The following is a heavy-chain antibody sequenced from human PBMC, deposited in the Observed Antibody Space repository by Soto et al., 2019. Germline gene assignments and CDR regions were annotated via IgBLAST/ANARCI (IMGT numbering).Heavy chain of an antibody. CDR2: ISAYNGNT. V-gene: IGHV1-18*01. J-gene: IGHJ4*02. Sequence: QVQLVQSGAEVKKPGASVKVSCKASGYTFTSYGISWVRQAPGQGLEWMGWISAYNGNTNYAQKLQSRVTMTKDTDTRTTNMEVKSLRSYDTAVYYCARAQATSVTIFLFDYRRQGTLVTVSS. CDR3: ARAQATSVTIFLFDY. CDR1: GYTFTSYG. D-gene: IGHD4-17*01.